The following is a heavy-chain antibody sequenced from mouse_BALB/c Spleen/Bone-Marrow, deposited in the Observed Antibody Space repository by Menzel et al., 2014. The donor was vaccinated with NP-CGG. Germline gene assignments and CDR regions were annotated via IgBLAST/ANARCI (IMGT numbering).Heavy chain of an antibody. D-gene: IGHD1-1*01. Sequence: VQLKESGTVLARPGASVKMSCKASGYTFTSFWMHWVKQRPGQGLERIGAVYPGYNDTNYNQNFKGKANMTAVTSTSTAYMEFSSLTNEDSAVYYCTRYYNGGRDWYFDVWGAGTTVTVAA. CDR1: GYTFTSFW. V-gene: IGHV1-5*01. J-gene: IGHJ1*01. CDR2: VYPGYNDT. CDR3: TRYYNGGRDWYFDV.